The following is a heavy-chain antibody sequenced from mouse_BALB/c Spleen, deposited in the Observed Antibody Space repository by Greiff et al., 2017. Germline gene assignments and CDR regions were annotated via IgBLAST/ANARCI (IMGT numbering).Heavy chain of an antibody. CDR3: ARWGPIDDYDRAWFAY. V-gene: IGHV1-63*02. J-gene: IGHJ3*01. Sequence: VQLQQSGAELVRPGTSVKISCKASGYTFTNYWLGWVKQRPGHGLEWIGDIYPGGGYTNYNEKFKGKATLTADTSSSTAYMQLSSLTSEDSAVYFCARWGPIDDYDRAWFAYWGQGTLVTVSA. D-gene: IGHD2-4*01. CDR2: IYPGGGYT. CDR1: GYTFTNYW.